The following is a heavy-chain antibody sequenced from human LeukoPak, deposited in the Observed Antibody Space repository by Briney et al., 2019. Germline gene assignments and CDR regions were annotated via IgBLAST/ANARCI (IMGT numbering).Heavy chain of an antibody. J-gene: IGHJ4*02. D-gene: IGHD6-13*01. Sequence: GGSLRLSCAASGFTFSSYAMSWVRQAPGKGLEWVSIISSAGTTYYADSVKGRFTISRDNSKNTVYLQVNSLRDEDTAVYYCARDLEAANTYYFDYWGQGTMVTVSS. CDR2: ISSAGTT. CDR3: ARDLEAANTYYFDY. CDR1: GFTFSSYA. V-gene: IGHV3-66*01.